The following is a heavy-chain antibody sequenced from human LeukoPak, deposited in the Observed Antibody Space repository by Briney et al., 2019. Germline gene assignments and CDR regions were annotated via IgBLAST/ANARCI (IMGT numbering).Heavy chain of an antibody. Sequence: ASVKVSCKASGYTFTSYDINWVRQATGQGLEWMGWMNPNNGNTGYAQNFQGRVTMTRNTSISTAYMELCSLRSEDTAVYYCAREGQYYDSSGYANWFDPWGQGTLVTVSS. CDR2: MNPNNGNT. D-gene: IGHD3-22*01. V-gene: IGHV1-8*01. CDR1: GYTFTSYD. CDR3: AREGQYYDSSGYANWFDP. J-gene: IGHJ5*02.